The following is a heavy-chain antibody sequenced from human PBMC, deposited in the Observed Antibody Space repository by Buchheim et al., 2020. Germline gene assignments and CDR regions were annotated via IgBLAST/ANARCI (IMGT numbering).Heavy chain of an antibody. V-gene: IGHV3-30-3*01. CDR3: AREWGDIVVVVAASPGDAFDI. CDR2: ISYDGSNK. Sequence: QVQLVESGGGVVQPGRPLRLSCAASGFTFSSYAMHWVRQAPGKGLEWVAVISYDGSNKYYADSVKGRFTISRDNSKNTLYLQMNSLRAEDTAVYYCAREWGDIVVVVAASPGDAFDIWGQGT. D-gene: IGHD2-15*01. CDR1: GFTFSSYA. J-gene: IGHJ3*02.